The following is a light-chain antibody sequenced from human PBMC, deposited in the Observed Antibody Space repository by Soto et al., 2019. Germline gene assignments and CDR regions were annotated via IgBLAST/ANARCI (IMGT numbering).Light chain of an antibody. V-gene: IGKV3-15*01. J-gene: IGKJ4*01. Sequence: EIVMTQSPATLSLSPGETATLSCRASRSVSYNLAWYQQKPGQGPRLLIYGAFTRATGIPARFSGSGSGTDFTLTISSLQSEDFAVYYCQQYKNWPPLTFGGGTKVEIK. CDR2: GAF. CDR1: RSVSYN. CDR3: QQYKNWPPLT.